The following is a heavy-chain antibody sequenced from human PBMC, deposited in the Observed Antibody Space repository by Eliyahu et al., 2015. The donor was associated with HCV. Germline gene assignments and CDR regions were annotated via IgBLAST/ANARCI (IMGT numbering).Heavy chain of an antibody. D-gene: IGHD2-2*02. V-gene: IGHV4-4*02. CDR1: GGSIRSXXW. Sequence: QVQLQESGPGLVKPSGTLSLTCAVSGGSIRSXXWXXWVRQPPGKGLEWIGEIHHGGGTNYNPSLKSRVTLSVDKSKNQFSLRLSSVTAADTAVYYCARQLEIVEVPAAIRGSLDVWGQGTTVTVSS. CDR3: ARQLEIVEVPAAIRGSLDV. CDR2: IHHGGGT. J-gene: IGHJ6*02.